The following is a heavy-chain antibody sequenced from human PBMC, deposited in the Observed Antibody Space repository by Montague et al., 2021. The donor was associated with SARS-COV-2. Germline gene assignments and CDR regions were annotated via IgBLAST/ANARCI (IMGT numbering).Heavy chain of an antibody. J-gene: IGHJ4*02. D-gene: IGHD6-13*01. CDR1: GGPISSSNG. V-gene: IGHV4-4*02. CDR2: IYQSGST. CDR3: ARGGSSSCPFDY. Sequence: SETLSLTCAVSGGPISSSNGCSWVRQPPGKGLEWIGEIYQSGSTKYNPSLKSRDTISLDKSKNQFSLKLSSVTAADTAVYYCARGGSSSCPFDYWGQGTLVTVSS.